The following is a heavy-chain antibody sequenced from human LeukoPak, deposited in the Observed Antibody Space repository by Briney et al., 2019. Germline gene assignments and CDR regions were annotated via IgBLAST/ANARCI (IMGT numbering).Heavy chain of an antibody. CDR2: ISGSDGST. CDR3: AKDSPILPS. Sequence: GGSLRLSCAASGFTFSIHGMSWVRQAPGKGLEGVSAISGSDGSTYYADSVKGRFTISRDNSKNTRYLQMNSLRAEDTAVYHSAKDSPILPSSGQGTLVTVSS. J-gene: IGHJ5*02. CDR1: GFTFSIHG. D-gene: IGHD2-21*01. V-gene: IGHV3-23*01.